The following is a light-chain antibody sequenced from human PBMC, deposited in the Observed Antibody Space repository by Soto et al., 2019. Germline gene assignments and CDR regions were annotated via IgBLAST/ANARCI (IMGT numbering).Light chain of an antibody. CDR3: HQYGSSPRT. CDR1: QSVSSNF. V-gene: IGKV3-20*01. CDR2: GAS. J-gene: IGKJ1*01. Sequence: EIVLTQSPGTLFLSPGDRATLPCRASQSVSSNFLAWYQQKPGQAPRLLIYGASIRATGIPDRFSGSGSGTDFTLTIRRLEPEDFAMYFSHQYGSSPRTFGQGTKVAIK.